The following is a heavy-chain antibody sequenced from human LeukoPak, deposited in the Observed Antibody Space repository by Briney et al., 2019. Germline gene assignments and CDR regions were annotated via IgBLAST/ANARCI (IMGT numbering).Heavy chain of an antibody. CDR2: ISSSGSTI. Sequence: GGSLRFSCAASGFTFSSYEMNWVRQAPGKGLEWVSYISSSGSTIYYADSVKGRFTISRDNAKNSLYLQMNSLRAEDTAVYYCATEETPTRLFRSGWGQGTLVTVSS. V-gene: IGHV3-48*03. CDR3: ATEETPTRLFRSG. CDR1: GFTFSSYE. J-gene: IGHJ4*02. D-gene: IGHD3-22*01.